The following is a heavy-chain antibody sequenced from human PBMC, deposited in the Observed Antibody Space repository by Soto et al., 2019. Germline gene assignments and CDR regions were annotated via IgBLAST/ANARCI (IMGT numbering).Heavy chain of an antibody. V-gene: IGHV1-18*01. Sequence: GASVKVSCKASGYTFTSYGISWVRQAHGQGLEWMGWISAYNGNTNYAQKLQGRVTMTTDTSTSTAYMELRSLRSDDTAVYHCARADDDILTGYYPYYWGQGTLVTVSS. CDR1: GYTFTSYG. CDR2: ISAYNGNT. CDR3: ARADDDILTGYYPYY. J-gene: IGHJ4*02. D-gene: IGHD3-9*01.